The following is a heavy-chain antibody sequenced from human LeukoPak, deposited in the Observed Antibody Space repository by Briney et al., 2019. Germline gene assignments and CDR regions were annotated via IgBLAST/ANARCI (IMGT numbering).Heavy chain of an antibody. J-gene: IGHJ4*02. CDR1: GGSISSSNW. D-gene: IGHD6-13*01. CDR3: ARHRGGAAAGNRYYFDY. V-gene: IGHV4-4*02. CDR2: IYHSGST. Sequence: PSETLSLTCAVSGGSISSSNWWSWVRQPPGKGLEWIGEIYHSGSTNYNPSLKSRVTISVDKSKNQFSLKLSSVTAADTAVYYCARHRGGAAAGNRYYFDYWGQGTLVTVSS.